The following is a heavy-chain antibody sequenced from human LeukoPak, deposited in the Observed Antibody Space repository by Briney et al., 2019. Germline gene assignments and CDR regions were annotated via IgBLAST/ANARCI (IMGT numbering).Heavy chain of an antibody. V-gene: IGHV4-39*01. CDR3: ARARWLQYSNWFDP. D-gene: IGHD5-18*01. J-gene: IGHJ5*02. Sequence: SETLSLTCTVSGGSISSSSYYWGWIRQPPGKGLEWIVSIYYSGSTYYNPSLKSRVTISVDTSKNQFSLKLSSVTAADTAVYYCARARWLQYSNWFDPWGQGTLVTVSS. CDR1: GGSISSSSYY. CDR2: IYYSGST.